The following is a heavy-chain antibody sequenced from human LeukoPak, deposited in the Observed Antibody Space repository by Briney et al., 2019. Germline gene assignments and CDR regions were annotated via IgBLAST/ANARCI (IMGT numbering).Heavy chain of an antibody. V-gene: IGHV1-46*01. D-gene: IGHD1-26*01. J-gene: IGHJ3*01. CDR3: ATDGAKVGVHT. CDR2: INPSGGST. Sequence: ASVKVSCKASGYTFTSYYMHWVRQAPGQGLEWMGIINPSGGSTSYAQKFQGRVTMTRDTSTSTVYMELSSLRSEDTAVYYCATDGAKVGVHTWGQGTMVTVSS. CDR1: GYTFTSYY.